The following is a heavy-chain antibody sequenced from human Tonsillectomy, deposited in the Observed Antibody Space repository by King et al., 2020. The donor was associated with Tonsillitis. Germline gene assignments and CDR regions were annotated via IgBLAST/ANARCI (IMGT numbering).Heavy chain of an antibody. J-gene: IGHJ5*02. D-gene: IGHD3-9*01. V-gene: IGHV3-23*04. CDR2: ISGSGGST. Sequence: VQLVESGGGLVQPGGSLRLSCAASGFTFSSYAMNWVRHAPGKGLEWVSAISGSGGSTYYADSVKGRFTISRDNSKNTLYLQMNSLRAEDTAVYYCAKDPTARVTIFSNGFDPWGQGTLVTVSS. CDR1: GFTFSSYA. CDR3: AKDPTARVTIFSNGFDP.